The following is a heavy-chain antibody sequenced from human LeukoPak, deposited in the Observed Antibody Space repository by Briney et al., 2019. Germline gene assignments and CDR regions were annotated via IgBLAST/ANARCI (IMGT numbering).Heavy chain of an antibody. V-gene: IGHV3-20*04. J-gene: IGHJ4*02. CDR3: ARVRSGYCSGGSCYDFDY. CDR1: GFTFDDYG. D-gene: IGHD2-15*01. Sequence: GGSLRLSCAASGFTFDDYGMSWVRQAPGKGLEWVSGINWNGGSTGYADSVKGRFTISRDNAKNSLYLQMNSLRAEDTALYYCARVRSGYCSGGSCYDFDYWGQGTLVTVSS. CDR2: INWNGGST.